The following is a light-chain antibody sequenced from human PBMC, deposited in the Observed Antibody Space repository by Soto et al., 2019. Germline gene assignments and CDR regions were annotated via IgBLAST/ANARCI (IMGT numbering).Light chain of an antibody. CDR2: AAS. CDR3: QQLKSYPLT. Sequence: DIQLTQSPSFLSASVGDRVTITCRASQGISSYLAWFQQKPGKAPNLQIYAASTLKSGVPSRFSGSGSGTDFTLTISSLQPEDFATYYCQQLKSYPLTFGGGTKVEIK. CDR1: QGISSY. J-gene: IGKJ4*01. V-gene: IGKV1-9*01.